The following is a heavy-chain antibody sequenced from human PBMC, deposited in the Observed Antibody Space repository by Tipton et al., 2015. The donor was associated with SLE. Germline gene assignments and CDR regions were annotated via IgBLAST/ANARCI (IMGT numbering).Heavy chain of an antibody. V-gene: IGHV4-59*01. CDR1: DGSIDRYF. CDR2: INNTGST. CDR3: ARAGGYDYYYSGMDV. Sequence: LRLSCTVSDGSIDRYFWNWIRQPPGKGLEWIEYINNTGSTNYNPSLKSRATISVGTSRNQFSLNLNSVTAADTAVYYCARAGGYDYYYSGMDVWGQGTTVTVSS. J-gene: IGHJ6*02. D-gene: IGHD5-12*01.